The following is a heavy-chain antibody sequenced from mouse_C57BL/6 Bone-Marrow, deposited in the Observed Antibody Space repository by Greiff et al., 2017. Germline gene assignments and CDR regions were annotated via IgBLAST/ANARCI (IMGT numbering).Heavy chain of an antibody. V-gene: IGHV1-64*01. J-gene: IGHJ2*01. CDR1: GYTFTSYW. D-gene: IGHD3-3*01. Sequence: QVQLQQPGAELVKPGASVKLSCKASGYTFTSYWMHWVKQRPGQGLEWIGMIHPNSGSTNYNEKFKSKATLNVDKSSSTAYMQLSSLTSEDSAGDYCAPSGTRNYFDYWGQGTTLTVSS. CDR3: APSGTRNYFDY. CDR2: IHPNSGST.